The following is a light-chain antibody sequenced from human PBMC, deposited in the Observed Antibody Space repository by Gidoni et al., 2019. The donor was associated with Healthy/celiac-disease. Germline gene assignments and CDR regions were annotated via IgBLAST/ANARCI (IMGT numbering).Light chain of an antibody. CDR1: QSISSW. CDR3: QQYNSYST. V-gene: IGKV1-5*01. CDR2: DAS. Sequence: DIQMTQSPSTLSASVGDRVTITCRASQSISSWLDWYQQKPGKAPKLLIYDASSLESGVPSRFSGSGSGTEFTLTISSLQPDDFATYYCQQYNSYSTFGQGTKVEIK. J-gene: IGKJ1*01.